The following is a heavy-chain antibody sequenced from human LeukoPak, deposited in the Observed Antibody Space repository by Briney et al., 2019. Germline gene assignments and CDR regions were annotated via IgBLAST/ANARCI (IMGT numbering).Heavy chain of an antibody. CDR2: INWNGGST. Sequence: GSLRLSCAASGSTFDDYGMSWVRQAPGKGLEWVSGINWNGGSTGYADSVKGRFTISRDNAKNSLYLQMNSLRAEDTALYYCATSKRGNYYYYMDVWGKGTTVTVSS. J-gene: IGHJ6*03. V-gene: IGHV3-20*04. D-gene: IGHD3-10*01. CDR3: ATSKRGNYYYYMDV. CDR1: GSTFDDYG.